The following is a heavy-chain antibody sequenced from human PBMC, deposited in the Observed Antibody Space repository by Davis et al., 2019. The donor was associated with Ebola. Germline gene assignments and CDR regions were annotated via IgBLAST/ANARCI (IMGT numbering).Heavy chain of an antibody. Sequence: SETLSLTCAVSGGSISSSNWWSWVRQPPGKGLEWIGEIYHSGRTNYNPSLTSRVSISVDKSKNQFSLKLSSVTAADTAVYYCARGPTIYGMDVWGQGTTVTVSS. CDR2: IYHSGRT. J-gene: IGHJ6*02. CDR1: GGSISSSNW. CDR3: ARGPTIYGMDV. V-gene: IGHV4-4*02.